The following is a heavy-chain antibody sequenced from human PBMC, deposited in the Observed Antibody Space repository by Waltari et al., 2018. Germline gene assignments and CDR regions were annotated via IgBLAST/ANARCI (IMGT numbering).Heavy chain of an antibody. J-gene: IGHJ3*02. V-gene: IGHV4-34*01. CDR2: INHSGST. CDR1: GGSFSGYY. D-gene: IGHD4-17*01. CDR3: ARRGDYGGNAGAFDI. Sequence: QVQLQQWGAGLLKPSETLSLTCAVYGGSFSGYYWSWLRQPPGKGLEWIGEINHSGSTNYNPSLKSRVTISVDTSKNQFSLKLSSVTAADTAVYYCARRGDYGGNAGAFDIWGQGTMVTVSS.